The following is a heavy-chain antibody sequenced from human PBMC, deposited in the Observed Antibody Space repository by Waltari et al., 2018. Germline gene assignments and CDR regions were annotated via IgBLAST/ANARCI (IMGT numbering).Heavy chain of an antibody. V-gene: IGHV1-2*02. Sequence: QVQLVQSGAEVKKPGASVKVSCKASGYTCTGYYIHWVRQAPGQGLEWMGWINPKSGGTKYAQKFQGRVTMTRDTSISTAHMELSRLRFDDTAMYYCVRSLAAVGNSRGYWGQGTLVTVSS. D-gene: IGHD6-13*01. J-gene: IGHJ4*02. CDR3: VRSLAAVGNSRGY. CDR1: GYTCTGYY. CDR2: INPKSGGT.